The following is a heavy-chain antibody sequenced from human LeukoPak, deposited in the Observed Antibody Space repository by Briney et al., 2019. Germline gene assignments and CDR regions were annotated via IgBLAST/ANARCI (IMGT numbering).Heavy chain of an antibody. CDR2: ISGSGGST. CDR1: GFTFSSYA. CDR3: ARGRAFSYYVFGSPSGWFDP. Sequence: PGGSLRLSCAASGFTFSSYAMSWVRQAPGKGLEWVSAISGSGGSTYYADSVKGRFTISRDNSKNTLYLQMNSLRAEDTAVYYCARGRAFSYYVFGSPSGWFDPGAREPLVTVP. D-gene: IGHD3-3*01. V-gene: IGHV3-23*01. J-gene: IGHJ5*02.